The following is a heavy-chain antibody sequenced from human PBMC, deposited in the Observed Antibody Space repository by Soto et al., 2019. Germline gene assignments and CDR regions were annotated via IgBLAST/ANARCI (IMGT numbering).Heavy chain of an antibody. CDR1: GFTFSSYA. CDR2: ISGSGGST. Sequence: GGSLRLSCAASGFTFSSYAMSWFRQAPGKGLEWVSAISGSGGSTYYADSVKGRFTISRDNSKNTLYLQMNSLRAEDTAVYYCTNFGPPDSSVYLYDAFDIWGQETMVTDSS. J-gene: IGHJ3*02. CDR3: TNFGPPDSSVYLYDAFDI. D-gene: IGHD6-19*01. V-gene: IGHV3-23*01.